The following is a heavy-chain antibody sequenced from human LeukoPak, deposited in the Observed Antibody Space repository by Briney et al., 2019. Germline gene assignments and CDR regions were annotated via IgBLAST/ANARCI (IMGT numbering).Heavy chain of an antibody. CDR2: ISGSGGST. V-gene: IGHV3-23*01. CDR3: AKDAYYYDSSGYYYDW. Sequence: GGSLRLSCAASGFTFSSYAMSWVRQAPGKGLKWVSAISGSGGSTYYADSVKGRFTISRDNSKNTLYLQMNSLRAEDTAVYYCAKDAYYYDSSGYYYDWWGQGTLVTVSS. D-gene: IGHD3-22*01. J-gene: IGHJ4*02. CDR1: GFTFSSYA.